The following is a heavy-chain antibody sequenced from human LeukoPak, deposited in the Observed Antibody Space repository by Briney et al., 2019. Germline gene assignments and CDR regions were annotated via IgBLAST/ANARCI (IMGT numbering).Heavy chain of an antibody. D-gene: IGHD6-19*01. V-gene: IGHV1-2*02. CDR2: INPNSGGT. Sequence: GAAVKVSCKASGYTFTGYYMHWVRQAPGQGLEWMGWINPNSGGTNCAQKFQGRVTMTRDTSISTAYMELSRLRSDDTAVYYCAIDRTRTGYSSGWYHDYWGQGTLVTVSS. J-gene: IGHJ4*02. CDR3: AIDRTRTGYSSGWYHDY. CDR1: GYTFTGYY.